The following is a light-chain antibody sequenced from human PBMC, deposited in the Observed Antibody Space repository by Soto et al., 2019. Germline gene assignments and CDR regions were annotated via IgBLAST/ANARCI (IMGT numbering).Light chain of an antibody. V-gene: IGLV1-44*01. Sequence: QSVLTQPPSAAATPGQRVTISCSGSNSNIGTNTVNWYQQLPGTAPRLLIYTNNQRPSGVPQRFSGSKTGTSASLAIGGLQSEDGADYCCAAWDDSLGAYVFGTGTKGTVL. CDR2: TNN. CDR1: NSNIGTNT. J-gene: IGLJ1*01. CDR3: AAWDDSLGAYV.